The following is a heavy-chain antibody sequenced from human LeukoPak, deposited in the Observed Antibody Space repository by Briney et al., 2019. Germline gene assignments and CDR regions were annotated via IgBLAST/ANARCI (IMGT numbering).Heavy chain of an antibody. CDR1: GFTFSSYS. D-gene: IGHD2-8*02. J-gene: IGHJ4*02. V-gene: IGHV3-21*01. CDR3: ARDRTGYYFDY. Sequence: GGSLRLSCAASGFTFSSYSMNWVRQAPGKGLEWVSSISSSSSYIYYADSVQGRFTISRDNAKNSLYLQMNSLRAEDTAVYYCARDRTGYYFDYWGQGTLVTVSS. CDR2: ISSSSSYI.